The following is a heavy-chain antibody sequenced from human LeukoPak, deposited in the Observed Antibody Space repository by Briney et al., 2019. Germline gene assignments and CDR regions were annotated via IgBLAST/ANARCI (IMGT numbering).Heavy chain of an antibody. Sequence: PSETLSLTCTVSGGSISSGGYYWSWIRQHPGKGLEWIGYIYYSGSTYCNPSLKSRVTISVDTSKNQFSLKLSSVTAADTAVYYCARAPPRGGRYCSSTSCYWWGKYYFDYWGQGTLVTVSS. J-gene: IGHJ4*02. V-gene: IGHV4-31*03. CDR2: IYYSGST. CDR3: ARAPPRGGRYCSSTSCYWWGKYYFDY. D-gene: IGHD2-2*01. CDR1: GGSISSGGYY.